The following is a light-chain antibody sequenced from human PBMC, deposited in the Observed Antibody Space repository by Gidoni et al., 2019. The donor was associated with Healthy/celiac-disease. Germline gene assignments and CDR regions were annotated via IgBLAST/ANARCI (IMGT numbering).Light chain of an antibody. J-gene: IGKJ4*01. CDR2: GAS. Sequence: ELVLTQSPGTLSLSPEERATLSCSASQSVSSSYLAWYQQKPGQAPRLLIYGASSRVTGIPDRFSGSGSGTDFTLTISRLEPEDFAVYYCQQYGSSPTFGGGTKVEIK. CDR1: QSVSSSY. CDR3: QQYGSSPT. V-gene: IGKV3-20*01.